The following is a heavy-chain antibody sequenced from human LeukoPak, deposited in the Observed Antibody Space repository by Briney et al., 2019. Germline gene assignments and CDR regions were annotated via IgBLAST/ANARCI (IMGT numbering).Heavy chain of an antibody. J-gene: IGHJ6*02. Sequence: GGSLRLSCAASGFTFSNYWMHWVRQAPGKGLVWVSRINSDGSSTTYADSVKGRFTISRDNAKNTLYLQMNSLRAEDTAVYYCARDYGRSRDYGMDVWGQGTTVTVSS. CDR2: INSDGSST. CDR1: GFTFSNYW. D-gene: IGHD3-10*01. CDR3: ARDYGRSRDYGMDV. V-gene: IGHV3-74*01.